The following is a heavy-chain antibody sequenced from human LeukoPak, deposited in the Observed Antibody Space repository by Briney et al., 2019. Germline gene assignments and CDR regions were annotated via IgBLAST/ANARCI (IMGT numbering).Heavy chain of an antibody. Sequence: PGGSLRFSCAASGFTFSSYGMHWVRQAPGKGLEWVAFIRYDGSNKYYADSVKGRFTISRDNSKNTLYLQMNSLRAEDTAVYYCAKVGDGSGSYPQGYAYFDYWGQGTLVTVSS. CDR1: GFTFSSYG. D-gene: IGHD3-10*01. CDR2: IRYDGSNK. CDR3: AKVGDGSGSYPQGYAYFDY. V-gene: IGHV3-30*02. J-gene: IGHJ4*02.